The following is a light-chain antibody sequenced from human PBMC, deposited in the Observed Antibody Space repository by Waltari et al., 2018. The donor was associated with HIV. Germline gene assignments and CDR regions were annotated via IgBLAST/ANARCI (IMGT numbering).Light chain of an antibody. CDR2: KAS. V-gene: IGKV1-5*03. J-gene: IGKJ1*01. CDR3: QHYNTYPWT. Sequence: DIQMTQSPSTLSASVGARVTITCRASQSISSWLAWYQQKPGKAPKLLIYKASSLETGVPSRFSGSGSGTEFTLTISSLQPDDCATYYCQHYNTYPWTFGQGTKVEIK. CDR1: QSISSW.